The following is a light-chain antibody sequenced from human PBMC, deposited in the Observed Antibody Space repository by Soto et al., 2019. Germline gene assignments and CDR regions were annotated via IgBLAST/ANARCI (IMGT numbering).Light chain of an antibody. CDR2: DVS. Sequence: QSALTQPASVSGSPGQSITISCTGTSSDVGGYNDVSWYQQHPGKAPEFMFYDVSNRPSGVSNRFSGSKSGNTASLTISGLQAEDEADYYCSSYTSSSTYVFGTGTKLTVL. CDR1: SSDVGGYND. J-gene: IGLJ1*01. V-gene: IGLV2-14*01. CDR3: SSYTSSSTYV.